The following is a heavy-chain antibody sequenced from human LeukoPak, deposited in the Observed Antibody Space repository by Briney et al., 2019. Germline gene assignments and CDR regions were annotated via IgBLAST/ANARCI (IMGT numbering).Heavy chain of an antibody. V-gene: IGHV1-18*04. CDR1: GYTFTSYG. D-gene: IGHD3-10*01. J-gene: IGHJ6*04. CDR3: ARDGEEVLWFGKGRSYGMDV. Sequence: ASVKVSCKASGYTFTSYGISWVRQAPGQGLEWMGWISAYNGNTNYAQKLQGRVTMTTDTSTSTDYMELRSLRSDDTAVYYCARDGEEVLWFGKGRSYGMDVWGKGTTVTVSS. CDR2: ISAYNGNT.